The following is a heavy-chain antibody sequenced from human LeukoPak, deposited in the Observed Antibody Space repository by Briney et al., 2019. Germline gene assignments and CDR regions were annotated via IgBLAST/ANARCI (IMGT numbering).Heavy chain of an antibody. V-gene: IGHV4-34*01. J-gene: IGHJ4*02. CDR3: ARSIVGATYFDY. CDR1: GASTSSHY. Sequence: PSETLSLTCTVSGASTSSHYWSWIRQPPGKGLEWIGEINHSGSTNYNPSLKSRVTISVDTSKNQFSLKLSSVTAADTAVYYCARSIVGATYFDYWGQGTLVTVSS. CDR2: INHSGST. D-gene: IGHD1-26*01.